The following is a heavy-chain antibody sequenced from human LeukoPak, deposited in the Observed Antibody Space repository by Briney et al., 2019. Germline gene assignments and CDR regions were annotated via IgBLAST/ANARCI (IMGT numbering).Heavy chain of an antibody. CDR3: AREGYYDTSGASRAFDI. Sequence: PGGSLTLSCAASGFTVSNSYMSWVRQAPGKGLEWVSLFYSDDDTHYPDSVKGRFTISRDNSKNTLYLQMNSLRVEDTAVYYCAREGYYDTSGASRAFDIWGQGTMVTVSS. J-gene: IGHJ3*02. CDR2: FYSDDDT. V-gene: IGHV3-66*02. D-gene: IGHD3-22*01. CDR1: GFTVSNSY.